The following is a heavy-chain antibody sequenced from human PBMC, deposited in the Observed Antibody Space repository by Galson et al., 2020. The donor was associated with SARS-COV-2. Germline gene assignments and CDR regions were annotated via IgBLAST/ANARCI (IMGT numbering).Heavy chain of an antibody. Sequence: ALHGESLKIYCAAYGFTFSSYWMHWVRQAPGKGLVWVSRIYSEGSSTSYADSVKGRFTISGDNAKNTLYLQMNSLRAEDTAVYYCARGDMGNDYFDYWGQGTLVTVSS. CDR1: GFTFSSYW. J-gene: IGHJ4*02. V-gene: IGHV3-74*01. CDR3: ARGDMGNDYFDY. D-gene: IGHD7-27*01. CDR2: IYSEGSST.